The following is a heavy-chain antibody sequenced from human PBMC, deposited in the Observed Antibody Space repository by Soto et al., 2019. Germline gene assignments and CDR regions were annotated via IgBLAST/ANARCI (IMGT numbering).Heavy chain of an antibody. CDR1: GFTFSSYG. V-gene: IGHV3-30*18. CDR3: AKDESPYGDYVHFQH. D-gene: IGHD4-17*01. Sequence: GGSLRLSCAASGFTFSSYGMHWVRQAPGKGLEWVAVISYDGSNKYYADSVKGRFTISRDNSKNTLYLQMNSLRAEDTAVYYCAKDESPYGDYVHFQHWGQGTLVTVSS. J-gene: IGHJ1*01. CDR2: ISYDGSNK.